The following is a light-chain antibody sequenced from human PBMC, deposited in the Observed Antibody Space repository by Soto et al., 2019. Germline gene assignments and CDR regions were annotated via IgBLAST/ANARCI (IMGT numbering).Light chain of an antibody. J-gene: IGKJ2*01. V-gene: IGKV1-39*01. CDR3: QQSDSTPYT. CDR2: AAS. Sequence: DILMTQSPSSLSASVGDRVTITCRASQSISSYLNWYQQKPGKAPKLLIYAASSLQSGVPSRFSGSGSGTDFTLTISSLQPEDFATYYCQQSDSTPYTFGQGTKLEI. CDR1: QSISSY.